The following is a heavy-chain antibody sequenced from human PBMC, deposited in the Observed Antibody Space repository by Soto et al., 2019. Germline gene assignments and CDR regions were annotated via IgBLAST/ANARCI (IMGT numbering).Heavy chain of an antibody. D-gene: IGHD3-3*01. J-gene: IGHJ6*02. CDR1: GFTFSSYG. CDR3: AKDPSALDYDFWTGYYYGMDV. CDR2: ISYDGSNK. V-gene: IGHV3-30*18. Sequence: GGSLRLSCAASGFTFSSYGMHWVRQAPGKGLEWVTVISYDGSNKYYADSVKGRFTISRDNSKNTLYLQMNSLRAEDTAVYYCAKDPSALDYDFWTGYYYGMDVWGQGTTVTVSS.